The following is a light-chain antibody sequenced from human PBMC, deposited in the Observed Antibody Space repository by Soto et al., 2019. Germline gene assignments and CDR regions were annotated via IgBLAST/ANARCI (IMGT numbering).Light chain of an antibody. V-gene: IGKV3-15*01. J-gene: IGKJ1*01. CDR3: QQYNDWPLT. Sequence: EIVLTQSPGTLSLSPVSRATLSCRASQSISINLAWYQQKPGQAPRLLMFDASNRATGIPARFSGTGSGTEFTLTISSLQSEDFALYYCQQYNDWPLTFGQGTKVDIK. CDR2: DAS. CDR1: QSISIN.